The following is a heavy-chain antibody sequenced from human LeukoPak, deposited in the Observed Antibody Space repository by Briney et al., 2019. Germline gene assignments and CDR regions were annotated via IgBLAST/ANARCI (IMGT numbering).Heavy chain of an antibody. V-gene: IGHV3-74*01. CDR1: GFTFSNYW. CDR3: ARENWYLDY. J-gene: IGHJ4*02. Sequence: PGGSLRLSCAASGFTFSNYWMHWVRQAPGRGLVWVPRVKSDGSYTAYADFVKGRFSISRDNAKNTLYLEMNSLRAEDTAVYYCARENWYLDYWGQGILVTVSS. D-gene: IGHD1-1*01. CDR2: VKSDGSYT.